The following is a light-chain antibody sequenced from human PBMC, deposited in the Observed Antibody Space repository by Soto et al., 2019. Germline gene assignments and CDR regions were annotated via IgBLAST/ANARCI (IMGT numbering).Light chain of an antibody. CDR2: DAS. CDR1: QTIRTY. Sequence: ESQMTQAPSTLSASLGDRVTITCRASQTIRTYLNWYQQKPGKAPKPLIYDASSLHSGVPSRFSGSGSGTDFTLTISSLQPEDFATYYCQQGYSTPITFGQGTRLEIK. CDR3: QQGYSTPIT. V-gene: IGKV1-39*01. J-gene: IGKJ5*01.